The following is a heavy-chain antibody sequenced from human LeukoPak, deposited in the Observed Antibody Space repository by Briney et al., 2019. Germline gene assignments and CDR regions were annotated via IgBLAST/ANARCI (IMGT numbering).Heavy chain of an antibody. CDR3: ASAGTSYGDQFFDY. D-gene: IGHD4-17*01. CDR2: IKQDGSER. V-gene: IGHV3-7*01. Sequence: PGRSLRLSCAASGFTFSSYAMHWVRQAPGKGLEWVASIKQDGSERYYVDSVKGRFTISRDNVKNSLYLQMNSLRAEDTAVYYCASAGTSYGDQFFDYWGQGTLSPSPQ. CDR1: GFTFSSYA. J-gene: IGHJ4*02.